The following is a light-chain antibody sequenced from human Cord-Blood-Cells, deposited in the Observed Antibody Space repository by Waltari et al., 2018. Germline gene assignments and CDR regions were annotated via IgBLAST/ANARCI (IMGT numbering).Light chain of an antibody. Sequence: VVMTQSPLSLPVILGQPASIACRSSQSLVYSDGNTYLNWFEQRPGQSPGRLIYKVSYRDCRGPYRFGGRGSSTDLTLKVRRVESKDVRVYCGMRGTHSPWTCGQWSKVEIE. V-gene: IGKV2-30*01. CDR3: MRGTHSPWT. J-gene: IGKJ1*01. CDR2: KVS. CDR1: QSLVYSDGNTY.